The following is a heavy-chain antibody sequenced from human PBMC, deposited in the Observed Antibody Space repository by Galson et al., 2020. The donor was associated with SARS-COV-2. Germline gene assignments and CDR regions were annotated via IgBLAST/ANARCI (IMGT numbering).Heavy chain of an antibody. Sequence: SQTLSLTCAVHGGSFSDYSWTWIRQSPGKGLEWIGEINIGGNTNYSPSLKSRVTLPVDTSKNQFSLNLRSVTAADTALYYCARGHRGVVPSPVLGLGPFYFYHYMDVWARGTTVAVS. J-gene: IGHJ6*03. CDR2: INIGGNT. V-gene: IGHV4-34*01. CDR3: ARGHRGVVPSPVLGLGPFYFYHYMDV. D-gene: IGHD3-16*01. CDR1: GGSFSDYS.